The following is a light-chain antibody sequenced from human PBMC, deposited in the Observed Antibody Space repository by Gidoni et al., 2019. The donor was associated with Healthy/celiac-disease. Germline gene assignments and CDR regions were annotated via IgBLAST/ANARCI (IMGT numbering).Light chain of an antibody. CDR2: GAS. V-gene: IGKV3-20*01. CDR1: QSVSSSY. J-gene: IGKJ1*01. Sequence: EIVFTQSPGTLSLSPGERATLSCRASQSVSSSYLAWYQQKPGQAPRLLIYGASSRATGIPDRFSGSGSGTEFTLTISRLEPEDFAVDYCQQYGSSGSTFGQGTKVEIK. CDR3: QQYGSSGST.